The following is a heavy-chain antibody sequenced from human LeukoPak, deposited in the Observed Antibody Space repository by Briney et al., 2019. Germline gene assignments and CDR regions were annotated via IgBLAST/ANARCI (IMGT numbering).Heavy chain of an antibody. CDR3: ARDRGDYYGSPNWFDP. D-gene: IGHD3-10*01. Sequence: SQTLSLTCTVSGGSISSGGYYWSWIRQHSGKGLEWIGYIYYSGSTYYNPSLKSRVTISVDTSKNQFSLKLSSVTAADTTVYYCARDRGDYYGSPNWFDPWGQGTLVTVSS. CDR1: GGSISSGGYY. CDR2: IYYSGST. V-gene: IGHV4-31*03. J-gene: IGHJ5*02.